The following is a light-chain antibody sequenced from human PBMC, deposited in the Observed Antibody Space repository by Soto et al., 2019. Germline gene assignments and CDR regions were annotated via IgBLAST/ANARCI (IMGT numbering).Light chain of an antibody. V-gene: IGLV2-14*01. CDR3: SAFTTSSTLVV. CDR1: SGDIGSYNY. CDR2: EVN. J-gene: IGLJ2*01. Sequence: QSALTQPASVSGSPGQSITISCTGTSGDIGSYNYVSWYQQHPGQAPKLIIYEVNIRPSGVSNRFSGSKSGNTASLTISGLQAEDEADYYCSAFTTSSTLVVFGGGTKVTVL.